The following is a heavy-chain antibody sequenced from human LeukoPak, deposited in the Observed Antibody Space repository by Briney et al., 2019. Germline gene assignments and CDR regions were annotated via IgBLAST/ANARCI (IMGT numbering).Heavy chain of an antibody. D-gene: IGHD6-19*01. CDR1: GGSISSGSYY. J-gene: IGHJ3*02. CDR3: ARLRSGWYEGADPGAFDI. Sequence: PSETLSLTCTVSGGSISSGSYYWNWIRQPAGKGLEWIGRIYTSGSTNYNPSLKSRVTISVDTSKNQFSLKLSSVTAADTAVYYCARLRSGWYEGADPGAFDIWGQGTMVTVSS. V-gene: IGHV4-61*02. CDR2: IYTSGST.